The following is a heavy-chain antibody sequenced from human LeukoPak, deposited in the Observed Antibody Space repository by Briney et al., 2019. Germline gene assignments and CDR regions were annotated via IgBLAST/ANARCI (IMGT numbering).Heavy chain of an antibody. J-gene: IGHJ6*02. CDR1: GDGVSSNSVA. D-gene: IGHD2-21*01. CDR2: TYYRSKWYS. V-gene: IGHV6-1*01. Sequence: SQTLSLTCAISGDGVSSNSVAWNWIRQSPSRGLEWLGRTYYRSKWYSDYAVSIKGRITIKPDTSKNQFSLQLNSVTPEDTAVYYCARIGGDYSYGMDVWGQGTTVTVSS. CDR3: ARIGGDYSYGMDV.